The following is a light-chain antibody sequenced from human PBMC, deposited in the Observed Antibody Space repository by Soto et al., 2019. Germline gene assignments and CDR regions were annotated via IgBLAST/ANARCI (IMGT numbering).Light chain of an antibody. CDR3: MQGSHWAT. Sequence: VVLTQSPLSLPVTLGQTASISCRSSQSLVSSDGLTYFNWFHQRPGQAPRRLICKVSNRDSGVPDRFTGSGSGTDFTLTISRVEAEEVGIYYCMQGSHWATFGQGTKLEIK. J-gene: IGKJ2*01. CDR2: KVS. V-gene: IGKV2-30*01. CDR1: QSLVSSDGLTY.